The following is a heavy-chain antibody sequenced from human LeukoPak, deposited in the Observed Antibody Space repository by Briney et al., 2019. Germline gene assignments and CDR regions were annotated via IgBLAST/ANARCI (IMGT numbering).Heavy chain of an antibody. D-gene: IGHD3-10*01. V-gene: IGHV1-2*02. J-gene: IGHJ4*02. CDR2: INSNSGDT. Sequence: ASVKVSCKTSGYTRTDYYIHWVRQAPGQGLEWMGWINSNSGDTTYAQTFQGRVTLTRDTSISTVYMEVSRLSSDDTAVYYCARKSNYGSGSSFGFWGQGTLVTVSS. CDR1: GYTRTDYY. CDR3: ARKSNYGSGSSFGF.